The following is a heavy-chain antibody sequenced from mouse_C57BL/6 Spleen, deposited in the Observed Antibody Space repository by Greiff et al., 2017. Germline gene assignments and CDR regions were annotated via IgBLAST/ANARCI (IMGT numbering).Heavy chain of an antibody. Sequence: EVQRVESGGDLVKPGGSLKLSCAASGFTFSSYGMSWVRQTPDKRLEWVATISSGGSYTYYPDSVKGRFTISRDNDKNNRYLQMSSLKSEETAMYYCARQITTVVATDWYFDVWGTGTTVTVSS. V-gene: IGHV5-6*01. D-gene: IGHD1-1*01. CDR1: GFTFSSYG. J-gene: IGHJ1*03. CDR3: ARQITTVVATDWYFDV. CDR2: ISSGGSYT.